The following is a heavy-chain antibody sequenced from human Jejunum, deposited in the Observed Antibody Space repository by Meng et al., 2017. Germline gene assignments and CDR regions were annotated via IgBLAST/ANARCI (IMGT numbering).Heavy chain of an antibody. J-gene: IGHJ4*02. CDR2: LYFGGSG. CDR3: ARWTPTRTGYYFDY. D-gene: IGHD1-14*01. V-gene: IGHV4-39*07. CDR1: GDSIDSGYY. Sequence: QLQLQESGPGLVKPSEILSLTCTVSGDSIDSGYYWAWIRQPPGKGLEWIGTLYFGGSGYYNPSLKSRVTISVDTSKNQFSLKVSSVTAADTAVYYCARWTPTRTGYYFDYWGQGTLVTVSS.